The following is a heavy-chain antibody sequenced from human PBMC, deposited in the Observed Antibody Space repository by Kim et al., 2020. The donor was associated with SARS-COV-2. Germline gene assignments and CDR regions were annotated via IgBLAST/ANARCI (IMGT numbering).Heavy chain of an antibody. CDR1: GYSFTSYW. CDR2: IYPGDSDT. J-gene: IGHJ3*02. D-gene: IGHD3-22*01. Sequence: GESLKISCKGSGYSFTSYWIGWVRQMPGKGLEWMGIIYPGDSDTRYSPSFQGQVTISADKSISTAYLQWSSLKASDTAMYYCASVQGVRTPYYDDAFDIWGQGTMVTVSS. CDR3: ASVQGVRTPYYDDAFDI. V-gene: IGHV5-51*01.